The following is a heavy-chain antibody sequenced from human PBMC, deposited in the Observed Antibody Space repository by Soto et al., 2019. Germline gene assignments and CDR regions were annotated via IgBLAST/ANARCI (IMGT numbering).Heavy chain of an antibody. CDR3: ARVGGSGSYLPYYYYGMHV. V-gene: IGHV4-39*01. Sequence: SETLSLTCSVSGGSISSSSYFWGWIRQPPGKGLEWIGSIYYSGSTYYNPSLKSRVTVSVDTSKNQFSLKLSSVTAADTAVYYCARVGGSGSYLPYYYYGMHVWGQGTTVTVSS. D-gene: IGHD3-10*01. CDR1: GGSISSSSYF. CDR2: IYYSGST. J-gene: IGHJ6*02.